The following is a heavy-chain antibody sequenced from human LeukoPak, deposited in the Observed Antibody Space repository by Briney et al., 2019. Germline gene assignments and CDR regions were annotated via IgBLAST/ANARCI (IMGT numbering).Heavy chain of an antibody. V-gene: IGHV1-8*03. CDR3: VRVDGSPDY. J-gene: IGHJ4*02. CDR2: MNPNSGYT. D-gene: IGHD2-15*01. CDR1: GYTFTSLD. Sequence: ASVKVSCKTSGYTFTSLDINWVRQATGQGLEWMGWMNPNSGYTGYAQQFQGRVTITGNTSISTAYMELSSLRSEDTAVYYCVRVDGSPDYWGQGTLVTVSS.